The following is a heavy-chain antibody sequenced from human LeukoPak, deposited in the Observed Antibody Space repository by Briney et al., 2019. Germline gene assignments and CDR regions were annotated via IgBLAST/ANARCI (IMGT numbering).Heavy chain of an antibody. D-gene: IGHD6-13*01. V-gene: IGHV3-9*01. CDR2: ISWNSGSI. J-gene: IGHJ4*02. Sequence: GGSLRLSCAASGFTFDDYAMHWVRQAPGKGLEWVSGISWNSGSIGYADSVKGRFTISRDNAKNSLYLQMNSLRAEDTALYYCAKDSRYSSSLFDYWGQGTLVTVSS. CDR1: GFTFDDYA. CDR3: AKDSRYSSSLFDY.